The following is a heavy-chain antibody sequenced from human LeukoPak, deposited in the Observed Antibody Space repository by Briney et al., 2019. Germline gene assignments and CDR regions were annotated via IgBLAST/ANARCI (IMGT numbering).Heavy chain of an antibody. J-gene: IGHJ4*02. Sequence: ASVKVSCKASGYTFTGYYMHWVRQAPGQGLEWMGWINPNSGGTNYAQKFQGWVTMTRDTSISTAYMELSRLRSDDTAVYYCARGHCNGGTCYVDYWGQGTLVTVSS. CDR2: INPNSGGT. CDR3: ARGHCNGGTCYVDY. V-gene: IGHV1-2*04. D-gene: IGHD2-15*01. CDR1: GYTFTGYY.